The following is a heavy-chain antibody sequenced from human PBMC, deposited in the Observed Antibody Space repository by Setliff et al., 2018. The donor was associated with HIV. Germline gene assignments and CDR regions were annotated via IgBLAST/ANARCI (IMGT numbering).Heavy chain of an antibody. J-gene: IGHJ2*01. Sequence: LSLTCTVSGGSLSSGGYYWGWIRQHPGKGLEWIGYIYYSGSTYYNPSLQSRFTMSFDTSKNQYSLKLRSVTAADTAVYYCARGAHYGILTAYFSYFDLWGRGTLVTVSS. D-gene: IGHD3-9*01. CDR1: GGSLSSGGYY. CDR2: IYYSGST. V-gene: IGHV4-31*03. CDR3: ARGAHYGILTAYFSYFDL.